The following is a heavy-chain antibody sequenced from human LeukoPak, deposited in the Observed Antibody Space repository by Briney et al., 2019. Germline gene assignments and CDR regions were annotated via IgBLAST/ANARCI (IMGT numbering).Heavy chain of an antibody. V-gene: IGHV1-18*04. D-gene: IGHD6-19*01. J-gene: IGHJ4*02. CDR3: ARGSGGWDVIDY. Sequence: ASVKVSCKASGYSFNSYGISWVRQAPGQGLEWMGWISAYNGDINYAQKVQGRVTMTTDTSTNTVYMELRSLRSDDTAVYYCARGSGGWDVIDYWGQGTLVTVSS. CDR1: GYSFNSYG. CDR2: ISAYNGDI.